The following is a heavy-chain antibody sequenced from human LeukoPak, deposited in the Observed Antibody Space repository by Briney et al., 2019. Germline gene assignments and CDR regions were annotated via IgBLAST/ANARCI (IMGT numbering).Heavy chain of an antibody. CDR1: GFTVSSIH. Sequence: GGSLRLSCAASGFTVSSIHMVWVRQAPGKGLEWASVTYTGGNSYYADSVKGRFIISRDISKNTLYLQMYSLRAEDSALYYCARGGRGSAAVVAPRSFDIWGQGTMVTVSS. CDR2: TYTGGNS. CDR3: ARGGRGSAAVVAPRSFDI. J-gene: IGHJ3*02. V-gene: IGHV3-53*01. D-gene: IGHD3-22*01.